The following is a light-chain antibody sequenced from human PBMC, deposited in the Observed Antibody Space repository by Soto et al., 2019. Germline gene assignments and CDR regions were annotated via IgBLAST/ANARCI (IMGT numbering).Light chain of an antibody. Sequence: QSVLTQPPSASGTPGQRVIISCSGSNSNIGTYTVNWYQQLPGTAPKLLIYTDYQRPSGVPDRFSGSRSGTSASLAISGLQSEDEADYYCNSFTTSSTYVFGTGTKLTVL. CDR2: TDY. V-gene: IGLV1-44*01. CDR3: NSFTTSSTYV. CDR1: NSNIGTYT. J-gene: IGLJ1*01.